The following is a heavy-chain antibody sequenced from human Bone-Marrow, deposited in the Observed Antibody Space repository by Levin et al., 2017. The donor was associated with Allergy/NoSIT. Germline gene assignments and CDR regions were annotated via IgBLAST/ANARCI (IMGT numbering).Heavy chain of an antibody. CDR1: GGSFSGYY. Sequence: PSETLSLTCAVYGGSFSGYYWSWIRQPPGKGLEWIGEINHSGSTNYNPSLKSRVTISVDTSKNQFSLKLSSVTAADTAVYYCARGRVVYGLPGERRAKMFDYWGQGTLVTVSS. J-gene: IGHJ4*02. CDR2: INHSGST. CDR3: ARGRVVYGLPGERRAKMFDY. V-gene: IGHV4-34*01. D-gene: IGHD5/OR15-5a*01.